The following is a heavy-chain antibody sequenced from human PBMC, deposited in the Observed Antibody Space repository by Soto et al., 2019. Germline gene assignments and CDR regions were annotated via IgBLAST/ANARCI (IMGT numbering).Heavy chain of an antibody. V-gene: IGHV4-59*01. CDR1: GGSISGSY. CDR3: ARSVAVPGAHIDY. Sequence: SETLSLTCSVSGGSISGSYWSWIRQSPGKGLEWLGYVYYTGSTNYSPSLRSRVSISVDTSKNEFSLRLSSVTAADTAVYFCARSVAVPGAHIDYWGQGTLVTVSS. D-gene: IGHD6-19*01. CDR2: VYYTGST. J-gene: IGHJ4*02.